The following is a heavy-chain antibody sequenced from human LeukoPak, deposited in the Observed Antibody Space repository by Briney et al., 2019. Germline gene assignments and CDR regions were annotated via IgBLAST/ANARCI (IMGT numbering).Heavy chain of an antibody. J-gene: IGHJ4*02. CDR3: TRDQGGKWEPLDY. CDR2: IRSKAYGGTT. D-gene: IGHD1-26*01. Sequence: QPGGSLRLSCTASGFTFGDYAMSWFRQAPGKGLEWVGFIRSKAYGGTTEYAASVKGRFTISRDDSKSIAYLQMNSLKTEDTAVYYCTRDQGGKWEPLDYWGQGTLVTVSS. V-gene: IGHV3-49*03. CDR1: GFTFGDYA.